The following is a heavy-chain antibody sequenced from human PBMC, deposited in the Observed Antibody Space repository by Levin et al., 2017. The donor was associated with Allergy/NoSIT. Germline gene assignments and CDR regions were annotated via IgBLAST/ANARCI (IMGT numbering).Heavy chain of an antibody. CDR2: ISYNGRSQ. CDR1: GFTFSNYG. CDR3: AKLFTGITSADDALDI. J-gene: IGHJ3*02. Sequence: LSLTCAASGFTFSNYGVHWVRQAPGKGLEWVAVISYNGRSQYYADSVKGRFTISRDNSKNTLYLQLNSLGTEDTAIYYCAKLFTGITSADDALDIWGQGTLVTVSS. D-gene: IGHD6-13*01. V-gene: IGHV3-30*18.